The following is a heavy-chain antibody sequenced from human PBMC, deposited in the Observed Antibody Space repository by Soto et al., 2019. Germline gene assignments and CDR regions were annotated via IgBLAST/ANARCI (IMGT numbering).Heavy chain of an antibody. CDR3: ARFYDSSGWYYWGLGFDY. V-gene: IGHV4-34*01. Sequence: SETLSLTCAVYGGSFSGYYWSWIRQPPGKGLEWIGEINHSGSTNYNPSLKSRVTISVDTSKNQFSLKLSSVTAADTAVYYCARFYDSSGWYYWGLGFDYWGQGTLVTVSS. CDR2: INHSGST. J-gene: IGHJ4*02. CDR1: GGSFSGYY. D-gene: IGHD6-19*01.